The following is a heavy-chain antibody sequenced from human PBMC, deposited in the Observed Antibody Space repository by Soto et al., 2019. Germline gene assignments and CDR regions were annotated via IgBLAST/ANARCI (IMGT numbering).Heavy chain of an antibody. D-gene: IGHD3-3*01. V-gene: IGHV4-39*02. CDR1: GGSISSSSYY. J-gene: IGHJ3*02. CDR2: IYYSGST. Sequence: PSETLSLTCAVSGGSISSSSYYWGWIRQPPGKGLEWIGRIYYSGSTYYNPSLTSRVTISVDTSKNRFSLKLSSVTAADPAVYYCARERLLRFLEWVPPPDAFGSWGQGTMVTVSS. CDR3: ARERLLRFLEWVPPPDAFGS.